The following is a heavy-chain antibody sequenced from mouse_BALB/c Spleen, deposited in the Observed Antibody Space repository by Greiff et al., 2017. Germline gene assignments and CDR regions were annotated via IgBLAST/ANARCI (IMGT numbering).Heavy chain of an antibody. Sequence: VKLQESGAELAKPGASVKMSCKASGYTFTSYWMHWVKQRPGQGLEWIGYINPSTGYTEYNQKFKDKATLTADKSSSTAYMQLSSLTSEDSAVYYCARRDYGNYRYYAMDYWGQGTSVTVSS. CDR1: GYTFTSYW. J-gene: IGHJ4*01. CDR2: INPSTGYT. CDR3: ARRDYGNYRYYAMDY. V-gene: IGHV1-7*01. D-gene: IGHD2-1*01.